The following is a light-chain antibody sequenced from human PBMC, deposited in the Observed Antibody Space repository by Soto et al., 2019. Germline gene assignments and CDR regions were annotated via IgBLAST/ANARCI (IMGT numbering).Light chain of an antibody. CDR3: SSYAGGNNWV. CDR2: EVS. J-gene: IGLJ3*02. V-gene: IGLV2-23*02. Sequence: QSALIQPASVSGSPGQSITISCTGTNSDVGSYNLVSWYQRHPSKAPKLMIFEVSDRPSGISNRFSGSKSDNTASLTISGLQAEDEADYFCSSYAGGNNWVFGGGTQVTVL. CDR1: NSDVGSYNL.